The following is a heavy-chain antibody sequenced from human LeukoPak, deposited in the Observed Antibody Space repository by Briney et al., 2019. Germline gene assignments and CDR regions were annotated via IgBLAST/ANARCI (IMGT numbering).Heavy chain of an antibody. D-gene: IGHD3-10*01. CDR3: ARDGRPRNYYGSGSPYYYGMDV. J-gene: IGHJ6*02. V-gene: IGHV1-18*01. Sequence: ASVKVSCKASGYTFTSYGISWVRRAPGQGLEWMGWISAYNGNTNYAQKLQGRVTMTTDTSTSTAYMELRSLRSDDTAVYYCARDGRPRNYYGSGSPYYYGMDVWGQGTTVTVSS. CDR1: GYTFTSYG. CDR2: ISAYNGNT.